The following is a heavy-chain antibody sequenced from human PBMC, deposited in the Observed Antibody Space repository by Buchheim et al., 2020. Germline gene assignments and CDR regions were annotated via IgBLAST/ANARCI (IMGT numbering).Heavy chain of an antibody. J-gene: IGHJ5*02. CDR2: INPSDSST. CDR1: GYSFTSNY. D-gene: IGHD3-9*01. V-gene: IGHV1-46*01. Sequence: QVQLVQSGAEVKKPGASVKVSCRATGYSFTSNYIHWVRQAPGQGREWMGMINPSDSSTTYAQRFQGRVTVTSDTSTSIVYMELSSLRSEDTAVYYCAREEANYDILTGYPNRGWFDPWGQGTL. CDR3: AREEANYDILTGYPNRGWFDP.